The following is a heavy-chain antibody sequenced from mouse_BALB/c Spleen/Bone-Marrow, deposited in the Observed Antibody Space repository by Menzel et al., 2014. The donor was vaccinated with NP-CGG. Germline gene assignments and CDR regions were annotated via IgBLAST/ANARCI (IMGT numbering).Heavy chain of an antibody. J-gene: IGHJ4*01. CDR1: GYTFTSYT. V-gene: IGHV1-4*01. CDR2: INPSSGHT. Sequence: VQLQQSGAELARPGASVKMSCKASGYTFTSYTIHWVKQRPGQGLEWIGYINPSSGHTNYNQKFKDKATLTADTSSSTAYMQLSSLTSEDSAVYYCARGGLRLPYAMDYWGQGTSVTVSS. D-gene: IGHD1-2*01. CDR3: ARGGLRLPYAMDY.